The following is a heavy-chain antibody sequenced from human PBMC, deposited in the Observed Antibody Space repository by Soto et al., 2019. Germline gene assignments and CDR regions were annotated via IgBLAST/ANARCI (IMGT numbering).Heavy chain of an antibody. CDR2: ISSSSSYI. V-gene: IGHV3-21*01. CDR3: ASVPQLLWFGELLAPFDY. CDR1: GFTFSSYS. D-gene: IGHD3-10*01. Sequence: GGSLRLSCAASGFTFSSYSMNRVRQAPGKGLEWVSSISSSSSYIYYADSVKGRFTISRDNAKNSLYLQMNSLRAEDTAVYYCASVPQLLWFGELLAPFDYWGQGTLVTVSS. J-gene: IGHJ4*02.